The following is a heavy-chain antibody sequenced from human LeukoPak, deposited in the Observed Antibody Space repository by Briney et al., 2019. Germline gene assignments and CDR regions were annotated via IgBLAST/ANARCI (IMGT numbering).Heavy chain of an antibody. V-gene: IGHV4-61*02. CDR1: GGSISSGGYY. CDR2: IYSSGSI. D-gene: IGHD3-22*01. Sequence: SETLSLTCTVSGGSISSGGYYWRWIRQPAGKGLEWIGRIYSSGSINYNPSLKSRVTMSVDTSKNQFSLKLTSVTAADTAVYYCAREIPYHDNSGYPAYFDYWGQGTLVTVSS. J-gene: IGHJ4*02. CDR3: AREIPYHDNSGYPAYFDY.